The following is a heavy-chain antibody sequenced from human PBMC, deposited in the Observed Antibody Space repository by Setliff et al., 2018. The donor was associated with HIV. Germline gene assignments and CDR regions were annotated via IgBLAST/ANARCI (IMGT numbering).Heavy chain of an antibody. J-gene: IGHJ4*02. Sequence: GASVKVSCKASGGTFSTHVISWVRQAPGQGLEWIGGIIPMFSTVNYAKKYQGRVTITTDESTTTACMELTSLRSEDTAVYYCATDDHCSGGSCFLTMDYWGLGTRGTVSS. CDR1: GGTFSTHV. CDR2: IIPMFSTV. CDR3: ATDDHCSGGSCFLTMDY. D-gene: IGHD2-15*01. V-gene: IGHV1-69*05.